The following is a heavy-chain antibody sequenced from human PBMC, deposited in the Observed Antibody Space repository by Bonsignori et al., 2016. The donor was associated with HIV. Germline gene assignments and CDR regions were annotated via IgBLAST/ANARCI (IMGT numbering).Heavy chain of an antibody. Sequence: SETLSLTCVVYGGSFNGYYWSWIRQPPGKGLEWIGEINHSGSTNYNPSLKSRVTISVDTSRNQFSLKLSSVTAADTAVYYCARGTLLDYWGQGTLVTVSS. D-gene: IGHD2/OR15-2a*01. J-gene: IGHJ4*02. CDR2: INHSGST. V-gene: IGHV4-34*01. CDR1: GGSFNGYY. CDR3: ARGTLLDY.